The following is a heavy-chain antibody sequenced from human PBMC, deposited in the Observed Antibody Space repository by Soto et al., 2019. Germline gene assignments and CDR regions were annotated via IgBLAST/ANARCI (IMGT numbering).Heavy chain of an antibody. CDR3: ARGEGIATGWFDP. V-gene: IGHV4-31*03. D-gene: IGHD6-13*01. J-gene: IGHJ5*02. CDR2: IYYSGST. CDR1: GGSISSGGYY. Sequence: QVQLQESGPGLVKPSQTLSLTCTVSGGSISSGGYYWSWIRQHPGKGLEWIGYIYYSGSTYYNRSLKSRVTRSVDTSKNQFSLKLSSVTAADTAVYYCARGEGIATGWFDPWGQGTLVTVSS.